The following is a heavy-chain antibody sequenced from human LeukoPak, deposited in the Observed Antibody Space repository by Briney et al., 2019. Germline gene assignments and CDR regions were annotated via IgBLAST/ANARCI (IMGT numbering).Heavy chain of an antibody. D-gene: IGHD6-19*01. V-gene: IGHV3-73*01. CDR3: TQYSSGWYVGY. CDR2: IRSKANSYAI. J-gene: IGHJ4*02. CDR1: GFTFSGSA. Sequence: GGSLRLSCAASGFTFSGSAMHWVRQASGKGLEWVGRIRSKANSYAIAYAASVKGRFTISRDDSKNTAYLQMNSLKTEDTAVYYCTQYSSGWYVGYWGQGTLVTVSS.